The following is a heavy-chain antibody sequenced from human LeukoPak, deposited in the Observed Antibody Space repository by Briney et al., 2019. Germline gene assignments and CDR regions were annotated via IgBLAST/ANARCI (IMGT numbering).Heavy chain of an antibody. CDR2: TYYRSKWSKWYN. D-gene: IGHD1-26*01. CDR1: GDSVSGESAS. Sequence: SQTLSLTCAVSGDSVSGESASWNWIRQSPSRGLEWLGRTYYRSKWSKWYNDYAVSVKSRITINPDTSKNQFSLQLNSVTPEDTAVYYCAREGTVGASPFNYWGQGTLVTVSS. CDR3: AREGTVGASPFNY. V-gene: IGHV6-1*01. J-gene: IGHJ4*02.